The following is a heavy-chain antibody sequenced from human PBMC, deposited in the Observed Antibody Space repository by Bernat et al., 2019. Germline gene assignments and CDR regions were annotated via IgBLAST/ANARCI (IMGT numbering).Heavy chain of an antibody. CDR3: ASGGYVDYYNGMDV. CDR2: ISYRGTT. Sequence: QLQLQESGPGLVKPSETLSLTCTVSGGSISNSNYYWGWIRQPPGKGLEWIGSISYRGTTYYNPSLKSRVYISVDTSKKQFSLKLSSVTATDTAVYYCASGGYVDYYNGMDVWGQGTTVTVSS. CDR1: GGSISNSNYY. D-gene: IGHD3-16*01. V-gene: IGHV4-39*01. J-gene: IGHJ6*02.